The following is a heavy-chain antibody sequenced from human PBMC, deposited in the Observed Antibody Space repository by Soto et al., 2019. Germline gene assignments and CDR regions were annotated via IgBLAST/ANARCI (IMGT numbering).Heavy chain of an antibody. V-gene: IGHV4-59*08. CDR1: GGSISSYY. D-gene: IGHD6-6*01. J-gene: IGHJ4*02. CDR3: ARHERHIPARSHFDY. Sequence: QVQLQESGPGLVKPSETLSLTCTVSGGSISSYYWSWIRQPPGKGLEWIGYIYYSGSTNYNPSLKRRVTISVDTSKNQFSRKLSSVTAADTAVYYCARHERHIPARSHFDYWGQGTLVTVSS. CDR2: IYYSGST.